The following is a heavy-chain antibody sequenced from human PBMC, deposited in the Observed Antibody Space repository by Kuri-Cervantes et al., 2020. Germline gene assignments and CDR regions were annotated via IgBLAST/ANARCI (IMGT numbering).Heavy chain of an antibody. CDR3: ARRIASRTNNWFDP. V-gene: IGHV1-8*02. CDR2: MNPNSGNT. J-gene: IGHJ5*02. Sequence: ASVKVSCKASGYASTSYGISWVRQAPGQGLEWMGWMNPNSGNTDYAQKFQGRVTMTRNTSIRTACMELSSLRSEDTAVYYCARRIASRTNNWFDPWGQGTLVTVSS. D-gene: IGHD6-6*01. CDR1: GYASTSYG.